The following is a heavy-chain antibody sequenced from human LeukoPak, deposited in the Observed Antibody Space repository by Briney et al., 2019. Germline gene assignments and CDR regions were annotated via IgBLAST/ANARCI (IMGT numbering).Heavy chain of an antibody. CDR3: ARVSRSGSYFGAFEI. CDR1: GDSIRSSSYY. CDR2: IYYSGST. V-gene: IGHV4-39*07. D-gene: IGHD1-26*01. J-gene: IGHJ3*02. Sequence: SETLSLTCTVSGDSIRSSSYYWGWTRQPPGKGLEWIGNIYYSGSTYYNPSLTSRVTISVDTSKNQFSLKLSSVTAADTAVYYCARVSRSGSYFGAFEIWGQGTMVTVSS.